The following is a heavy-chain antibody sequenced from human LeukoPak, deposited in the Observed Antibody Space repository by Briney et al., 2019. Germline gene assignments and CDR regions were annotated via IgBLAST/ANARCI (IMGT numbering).Heavy chain of an antibody. V-gene: IGHV4-34*01. J-gene: IGHJ6*04. D-gene: IGHD3-10*01. CDR2: INHSGST. CDR1: GGSFSGYC. Sequence: SETLSLTCAVSGGSFSGYCWSWIRQPPGKGLEWIGEINHSGSTNYNPSLKSRVTISVDTSKNQFSLKLSSVTAADTAVYFCASLWFGDGPRDGMDVWGKGSTVTVSS. CDR3: ASLWFGDGPRDGMDV.